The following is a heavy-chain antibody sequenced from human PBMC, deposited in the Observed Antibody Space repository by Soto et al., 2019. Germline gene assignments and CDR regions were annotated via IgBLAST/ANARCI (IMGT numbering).Heavy chain of an antibody. V-gene: IGHV3-15*07. Sequence: GGSLRLSCAASGFTFSGPAMHWVRQAPGKGLEWVGRIKSKTDGGTTDYAAPVKGRFTISRDDSKNTLYLQMNSLKTEDTAVYYCTTDLLLYYPYGMDVCGQGTTVSVSS. CDR3: TTDLLLYYPYGMDV. CDR1: GFTFSGPA. CDR2: IKSKTDGGTT. D-gene: IGHD2-21*02. J-gene: IGHJ6*02.